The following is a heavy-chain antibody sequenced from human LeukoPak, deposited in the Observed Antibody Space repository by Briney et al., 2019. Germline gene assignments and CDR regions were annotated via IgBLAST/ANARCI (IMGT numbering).Heavy chain of an antibody. D-gene: IGHD3-3*01. J-gene: IGHJ6*03. CDR1: GHTFTSYG. V-gene: IGHV1-18*01. Sequence: ASVKVSCKASGHTFTSYGISWVRQAPGQGLEWMGWISAYNGNTNYAQILQGRVTMTTDTSTSTAYMELRSLRSDDTAVYYCARGHDFWSGYYRNYYMDVWGKGTTVTVSS. CDR3: ARGHDFWSGYYRNYYMDV. CDR2: ISAYNGNT.